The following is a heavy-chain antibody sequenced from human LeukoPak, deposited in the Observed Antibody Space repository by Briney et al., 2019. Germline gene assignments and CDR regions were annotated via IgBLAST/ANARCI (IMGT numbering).Heavy chain of an antibody. V-gene: IGHV1-3*01. J-gene: IGHJ4*02. CDR2: IHAGNGNT. CDR3: ARDLTAIKSSDY. D-gene: IGHD5-18*01. Sequence: AASVKVSCKTSGYSFTNYPIYWVRQAPGQTLEWMGWIHAGNGNTKYSQKFQGRVTIMSDTSASTVYMQLSSLKSEDTAVYFCARDLTAIKSSDYWGQGTLVTVSS. CDR1: GYSFTNYP.